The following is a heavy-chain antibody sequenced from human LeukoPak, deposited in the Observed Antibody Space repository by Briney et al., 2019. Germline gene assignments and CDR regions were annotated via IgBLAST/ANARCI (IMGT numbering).Heavy chain of an antibody. D-gene: IGHD7-27*01. J-gene: IGHJ4*02. CDR3: ARDPTGGLLGGYFDY. CDR1: GFTFDDYG. CDR2: FNWNGDST. V-gene: IGHV3-20*04. Sequence: GGPLRLSCAASGFTFDDYGMSWVRQAPGKGLEWVSSFNWNGDSTGYADSVKGRFTISRDNAKNSLYLLMNSLRAEDTALYYCARDPTGGLLGGYFDYWGQGTLVTVSS.